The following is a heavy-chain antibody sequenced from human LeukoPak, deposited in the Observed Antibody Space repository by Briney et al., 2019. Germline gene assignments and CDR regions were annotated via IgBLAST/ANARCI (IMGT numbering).Heavy chain of an antibody. J-gene: IGHJ5*02. CDR3: AREQYYGSGSIYNWFDP. V-gene: IGHV4-59*12. Sequence: SETLSLTCNVSGGSISDYYWSWVRQPPGKGLEWIGYISYSGNINYNPSLKSRVTISVDTSTNQFSLNLTSVTAADTAVYYCAREQYYGSGSIYNWFDPWGQGTLVTVSS. CDR1: GGSISDYY. CDR2: ISYSGNI. D-gene: IGHD3-10*01.